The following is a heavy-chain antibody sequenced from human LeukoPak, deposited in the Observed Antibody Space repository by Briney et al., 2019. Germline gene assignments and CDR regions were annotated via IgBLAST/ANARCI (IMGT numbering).Heavy chain of an antibody. V-gene: IGHV4-59*01. J-gene: IGHJ4*02. CDR1: GGSISSYY. CDR3: ARAGAVAGWVLDY. CDR2: IYYSGGT. D-gene: IGHD6-19*01. Sequence: SKTLSLTCTVSGGSISSYYWSWIRQPPGKGLEWIGYIYYSGGTNYNPSLKSRVTISVDTSKNQFSLKLSSVTAADTAVYYCARAGAVAGWVLDYWGRGTLVTVSS.